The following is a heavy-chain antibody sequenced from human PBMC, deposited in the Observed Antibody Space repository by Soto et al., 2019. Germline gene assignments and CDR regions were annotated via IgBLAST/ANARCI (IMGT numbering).Heavy chain of an antibody. CDR1: GFTFSSYA. Sequence: QVQLVESGGGVVQPGRSLRLSCAASGFTFSSYAMHWVRQAPGKGLEWVVVISYDGSNKYYADSVKGRFTISRDNSKNTLYLQMNSLRAEDTAVYYCAREVAASLDYWGQGTLVTVSS. V-gene: IGHV3-30-3*01. CDR3: AREVAASLDY. CDR2: ISYDGSNK. D-gene: IGHD2-15*01. J-gene: IGHJ4*02.